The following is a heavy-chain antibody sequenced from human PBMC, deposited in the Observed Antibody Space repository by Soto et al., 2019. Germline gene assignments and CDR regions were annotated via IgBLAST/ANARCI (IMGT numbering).Heavy chain of an antibody. CDR1: GFNFITYS. D-gene: IGHD2-2*01. J-gene: IGHJ5*02. V-gene: IGHV3-21*01. CDR2: ISTGSSNI. Sequence: EVQLVESGGGLVKPGESLRLSCATSGFNFITYSMNWVRQAPGKDLEWISSISTGSSNIYYADSVKGRFTISRDNAKSSLYLQMNSLRAEDTAVYFCARDSRIVVTPAMGSVGFDPWGQGTLVTVSS. CDR3: ARDSRIVVTPAMGSVGFDP.